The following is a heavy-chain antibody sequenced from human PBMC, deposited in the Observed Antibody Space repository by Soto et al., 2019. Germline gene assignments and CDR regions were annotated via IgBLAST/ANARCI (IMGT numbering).Heavy chain of an antibody. V-gene: IGHV3-30*18. Sequence: GGSLRLSCAASGFTFSSYGMHWVRQAPGKGLEWVAVISYDGSNKYYADSVKGRFTISRDNSKNTLYLQMNSLRAEDTAVYYCAKDSLIAARPDYYYYGMDVWGQGTTVTVSS. CDR3: AKDSLIAARPDYYYYGMDV. CDR1: GFTFSSYG. D-gene: IGHD6-6*01. CDR2: ISYDGSNK. J-gene: IGHJ6*02.